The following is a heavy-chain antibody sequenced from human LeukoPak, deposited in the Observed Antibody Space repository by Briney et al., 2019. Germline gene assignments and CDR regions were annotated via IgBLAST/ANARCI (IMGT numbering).Heavy chain of an antibody. CDR3: AKETGYSSSWYKYFQH. V-gene: IGHV3-74*01. Sequence: GGSLRLSCAASGFTFSSYWMHWVRQAPGKGLVWVSRINSDGSSTSYADSVKGRFTISRDNSKNTLYLQMNSLRAEDTAVYYCAKETGYSSSWYKYFQHWGQGTLVTVSS. D-gene: IGHD6-13*01. CDR1: GFTFSSYW. CDR2: INSDGSST. J-gene: IGHJ1*01.